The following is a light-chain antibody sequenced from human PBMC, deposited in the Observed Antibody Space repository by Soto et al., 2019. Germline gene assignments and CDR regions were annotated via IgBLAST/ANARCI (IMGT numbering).Light chain of an antibody. V-gene: IGKV1-5*01. CDR1: QSISSW. CDR3: KKYNSYSWT. Sequence: DIQMTQSPSTLSDSVGDRVTLTCRASQSISSWLAWYQQKPGKAPKLLIYDASSLESGVPSRFSGSGSGTEFTLTISSLQPDDFATYYCKKYNSYSWTVGKGTKVAIK. J-gene: IGKJ1*01. CDR2: DAS.